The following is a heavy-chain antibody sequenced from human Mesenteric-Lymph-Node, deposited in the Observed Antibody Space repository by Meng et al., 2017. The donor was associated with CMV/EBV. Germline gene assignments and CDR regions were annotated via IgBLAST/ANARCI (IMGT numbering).Heavy chain of an antibody. V-gene: IGHV4-39*01. D-gene: IGHD6-6*01. CDR1: GGSISGSFYY. CDR2: IYYSGST. CDR3: ARQPRYSSSIWFDP. J-gene: IGHJ5*02. Sequence: SETLSLTCTVSGGSISGSFYYWGWIRQPPGKGLEWIGTIYYSGSTYCNPSLKSRVTISVDTSKNQFSLKLSSVTAADTAVYYCARQPRYSSSIWFDPWGQGTLVTVSS.